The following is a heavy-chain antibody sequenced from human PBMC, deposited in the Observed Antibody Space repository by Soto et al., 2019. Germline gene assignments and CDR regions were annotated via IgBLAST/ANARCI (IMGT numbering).Heavy chain of an antibody. CDR1: GFTFSSYA. Sequence: GGSLRLSCAASGFTFSSYAMHWVRQAPGKGLEWVAVISYDGSNKYYADSVKGRFTISRDSSKNTPSLQMNSLRAEDTAAYYCARDQRTSGYSSLDYWGQGALVTVSS. CDR3: ARDQRTSGYSSLDY. J-gene: IGHJ4*02. D-gene: IGHD3-22*01. CDR2: ISYDGSNK. V-gene: IGHV3-30-3*01.